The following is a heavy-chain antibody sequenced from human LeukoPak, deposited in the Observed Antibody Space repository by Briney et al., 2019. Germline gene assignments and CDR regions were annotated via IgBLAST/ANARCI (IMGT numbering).Heavy chain of an antibody. CDR1: GGTFSSYA. V-gene: IGHV1-69*05. J-gene: IGHJ4*02. CDR3: AREGRYCSGGSCYESYFDY. D-gene: IGHD2-15*01. CDR2: IIPIFGTA. Sequence: GASVKVSCKASGGTFSSYAISWVRQAPGQGLEWMGGIIPIFGTANYAQKFQGRVTITTDEPTSTAYMELSSLRSEDTAVYYCAREGRYCSGGSCYESYFDYWGQGTLVTVSS.